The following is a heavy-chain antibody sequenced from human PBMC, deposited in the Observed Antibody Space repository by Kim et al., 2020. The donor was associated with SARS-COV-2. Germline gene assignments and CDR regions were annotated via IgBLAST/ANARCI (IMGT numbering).Heavy chain of an antibody. J-gene: IGHJ6*02. V-gene: IGHV3-33*01. Sequence: YYADSVKGQFTISRDNSKNTLYLQMNSLRAEDTAVYYCARGDYYYGMDVWGQGTTVTVSS. CDR3: ARGDYYYGMDV.